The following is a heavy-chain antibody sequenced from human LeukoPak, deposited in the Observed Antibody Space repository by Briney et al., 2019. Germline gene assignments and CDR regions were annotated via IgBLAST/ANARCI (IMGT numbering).Heavy chain of an antibody. CDR1: GFTFDDYG. CDR3: ARALEWKLLSTGAFDI. D-gene: IGHD1-26*01. V-gene: IGHV3-20*01. CDR2: INWNGGST. J-gene: IGHJ3*02. Sequence: PGGSLRLSCAASGFTFDDYGMSWVRQAPGRGLEWVSGINWNGGSTGYADSVKGRFTISRDNAKNSLYLQMNSLRAEDTALYHCARALEWKLLSTGAFDIWGQGTMVTVSS.